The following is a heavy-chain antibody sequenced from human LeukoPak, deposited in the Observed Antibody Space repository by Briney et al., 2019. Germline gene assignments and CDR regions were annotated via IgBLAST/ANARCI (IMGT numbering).Heavy chain of an antibody. D-gene: IGHD6-19*01. Sequence: ASVKVSCKASGYTFTSYDINWVRHATGQGLECMGWKNPNSGNTSYAQKFQGRVTMTRNTSISTAYMELSSLRSEDTAVYYCARGRRQWLEYYFDYWGQGTLVTVSS. V-gene: IGHV1-8*01. J-gene: IGHJ4*02. CDR1: GYTFTSYD. CDR3: ARGRRQWLEYYFDY. CDR2: KNPNSGNT.